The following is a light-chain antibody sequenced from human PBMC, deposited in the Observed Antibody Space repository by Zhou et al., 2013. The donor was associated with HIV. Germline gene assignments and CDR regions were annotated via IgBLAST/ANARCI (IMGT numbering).Light chain of an antibody. J-gene: IGLJ2*01. CDR3: AAWDDSLSLV. CDR2: EVS. Sequence: QSALTQPPSASGSPGQSVTISCTGTSSDVGGYNYVSWYQQHPGKAPKLIIYEVSKRPSGVPDRFSGSKSGNTASLTVSGLQAEDESDYHCAAWDDSLSLVFGGGTRLTVL. CDR1: SSDVGGYNY. V-gene: IGLV2-8*01.